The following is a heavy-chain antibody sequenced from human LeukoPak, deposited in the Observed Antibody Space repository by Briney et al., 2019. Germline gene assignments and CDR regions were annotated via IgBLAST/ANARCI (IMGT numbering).Heavy chain of an antibody. V-gene: IGHV1-46*01. CDR1: GYTFTSYY. CDR3: ARARGNYYDSSGYPSFDY. CDR2: INPSGGST. J-gene: IGHJ4*02. Sequence: GASVKVSCKASGYTFTSYYMHWVRQAPGQGLEWMGIINPSGGSTSYAQKFQGRVTMTRDMSTSTVYMELSSLRSEDTAVYYCARARGNYYDSSGYPSFDYWGQGTLVTVSS. D-gene: IGHD3-22*01.